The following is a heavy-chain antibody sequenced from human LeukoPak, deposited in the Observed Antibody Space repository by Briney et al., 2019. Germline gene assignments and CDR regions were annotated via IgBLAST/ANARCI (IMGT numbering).Heavy chain of an antibody. V-gene: IGHV1-2*02. J-gene: IGHJ4*02. CDR1: GYTFTGYY. CDR3: ARDRGGAAAGNDY. D-gene: IGHD6-13*01. CDR2: INPNSGGT. Sequence: RASVKASCKASGYTFTGYYMHWVRQAPGQGLEWMGWINPNSGGTNYAQKFQGRVTMTRDTSISTAYMELSRLRSDDTAVYYCARDRGGAAAGNDYWGQGTLVTVSS.